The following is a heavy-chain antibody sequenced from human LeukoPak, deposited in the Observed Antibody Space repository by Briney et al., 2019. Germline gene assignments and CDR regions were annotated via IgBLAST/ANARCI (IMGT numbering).Heavy chain of an antibody. CDR1: GFTFSSYW. J-gene: IGHJ4*02. CDR2: ISGSGGST. V-gene: IGHV3-23*01. Sequence: GGSLRLSCAASGFTFSSYWMSWVRQAPGKGLEWVSTISGSGGSTYYADSVKGRFTISRDNSKNTLYLQMNSLRAEDTAVYYCAKFDGSGSSNDYWGQGTLVTVSS. CDR3: AKFDGSGSSNDY. D-gene: IGHD3-10*01.